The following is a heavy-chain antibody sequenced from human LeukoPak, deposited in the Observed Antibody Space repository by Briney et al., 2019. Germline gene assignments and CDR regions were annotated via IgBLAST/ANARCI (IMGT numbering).Heavy chain of an antibody. CDR2: IYSGGST. J-gene: IGHJ4*02. CDR3: ARGYGDYAIFDY. D-gene: IGHD4-17*01. V-gene: IGHV3-53*01. CDR1: GFTVSSDS. Sequence: GGSLRLSCTVSGFTVSSDSMSWVRQAPGKGLEWVSFIYSGGSTHYSDSVKGRFTISRDNAKNSLYLQMNSLRAEDTAVYYCARGYGDYAIFDYWGQGTLVTVSS.